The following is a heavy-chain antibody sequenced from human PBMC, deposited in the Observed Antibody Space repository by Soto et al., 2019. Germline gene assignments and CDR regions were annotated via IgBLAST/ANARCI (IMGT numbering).Heavy chain of an antibody. J-gene: IGHJ6*03. Sequence: EVKLVESGGGLAQPGGSLRLSCAASGFTFSNYWMYWVRQAPGQGLVWVSRINSDGSVSRYADSVKGRLTISRDNVKNTLYLQMNSLRVEDTAVYYCARGDCVGGSCYSLEGSFYYYMDVWGKGTTVTVFS. V-gene: IGHV3-74*01. CDR1: GFTFSNYW. CDR2: INSDGSVS. CDR3: ARGDCVGGSCYSLEGSFYYYMDV. D-gene: IGHD2-15*01.